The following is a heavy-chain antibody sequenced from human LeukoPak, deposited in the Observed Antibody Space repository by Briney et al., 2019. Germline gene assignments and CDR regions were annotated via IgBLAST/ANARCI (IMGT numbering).Heavy chain of an antibody. CDR1: GYTFTGYY. J-gene: IGHJ4*02. CDR2: INPNSGGT. V-gene: IGHV1-2*04. Sequence: GASVKVSCKASGYTFTGYYMHWVRQAPGQGLEWMGWINPNSGGTNYAQKFQGWVTMTRDTSISTAYMELSRLRSDDTAVYYCARGEYYYDSSGYYYPDYWGQGTLVTVSS. D-gene: IGHD3-22*01. CDR3: ARGEYYYDSSGYYYPDY.